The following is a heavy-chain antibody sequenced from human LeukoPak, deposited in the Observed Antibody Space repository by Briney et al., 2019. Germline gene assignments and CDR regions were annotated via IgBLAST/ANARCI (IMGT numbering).Heavy chain of an antibody. J-gene: IGHJ3*02. Sequence: SETLSPTCTVSGGSISSYYWSWIRQPAGKGLEWIGRIYTSGSTNYNPSLKSRVTMSVDTSKNQFSLKLSSVTAADTAVYYCARLNSSSWYSDAFDIWGQGTMVTVSS. CDR1: GGSISSYY. D-gene: IGHD6-13*01. CDR2: IYTSGST. CDR3: ARLNSSSWYSDAFDI. V-gene: IGHV4-4*07.